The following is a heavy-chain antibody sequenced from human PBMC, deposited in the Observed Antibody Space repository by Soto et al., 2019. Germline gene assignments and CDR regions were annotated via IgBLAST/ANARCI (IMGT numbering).Heavy chain of an antibody. CDR3: AKDIQGRGATTGDDAFVI. Sequence: EVQLLESGGGLVQPGGSLRLSCVASEFTFSNYAMNWVRQAPGEGPEWVSLISSSGGSTYYADSVKGRFSISRDNSKNTLYLQMNSLRVEDTAIYYCAKDIQGRGATTGDDAFVIWGQGTMVTVSS. D-gene: IGHD1-1*01. CDR2: ISSSGGST. V-gene: IGHV3-23*01. CDR1: EFTFSNYA. J-gene: IGHJ3*02.